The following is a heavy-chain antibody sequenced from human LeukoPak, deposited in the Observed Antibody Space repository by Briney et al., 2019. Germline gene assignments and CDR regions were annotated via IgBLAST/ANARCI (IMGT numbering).Heavy chain of an antibody. CDR3: ATGIVVVPAAAYYYYGMDV. V-gene: IGHV1-8*01. CDR2: MNHNSGNT. D-gene: IGHD2-2*01. J-gene: IGHJ6*02. Sequence: ASVKVSCKASGYTFTSYDINWVRQATGQGLEWMGWMNHNSGNTGYAQKFQGRVTMTRNTSISTAYMELSSLRSEDTAVYYCATGIVVVPAAAYYYYGMDVWGQGTTVTVSS. CDR1: GYTFTSYD.